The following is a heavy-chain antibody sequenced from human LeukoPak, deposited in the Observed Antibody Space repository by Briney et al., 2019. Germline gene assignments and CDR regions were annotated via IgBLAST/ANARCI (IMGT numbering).Heavy chain of an antibody. CDR1: GYSISSGYY. Sequence: PSETLSLTCTVSGYSISSGYYWGWIRQPPGKGLEWIGSIYHSGSTYYNPSLKSRVTISVDTSKNQFSLKLSSVTAADTAVYYCARDPYSSGWIFDYWGQGTLVTVSS. V-gene: IGHV4-38-2*02. D-gene: IGHD6-19*01. CDR3: ARDPYSSGWIFDY. J-gene: IGHJ4*02. CDR2: IYHSGST.